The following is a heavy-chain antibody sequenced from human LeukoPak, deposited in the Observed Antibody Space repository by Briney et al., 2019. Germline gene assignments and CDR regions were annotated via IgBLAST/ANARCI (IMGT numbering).Heavy chain of an antibody. J-gene: IGHJ6*02. CDR2: INPNSGGT. V-gene: IGHV1-2*02. Sequence: ASVKVSCKASGYTFTGYYMHWVRPAPGQGLEWMGWINPNSGGTNYAQKFQGRVTMTRDTSISTAYMELSRLSSDDTAVYYCARGQISMIRVYYYGMDVWGQGTTVTVSS. D-gene: IGHD3-10*01. CDR1: GYTFTGYY. CDR3: ARGQISMIRVYYYGMDV.